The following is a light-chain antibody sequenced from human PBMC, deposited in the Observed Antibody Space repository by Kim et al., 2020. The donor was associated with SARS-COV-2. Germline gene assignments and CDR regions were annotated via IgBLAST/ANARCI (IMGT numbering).Light chain of an antibody. V-gene: IGLV1-44*01. CDR3: AAWDDSLNGNWV. CDR2: SNN. J-gene: IGLJ3*02. CDR1: SSNIGSNT. Sequence: QSVLTQPPSASGTPGQRVTISCSVSSSNIGSNTVNWYQQLPGTAPKLLIYSNNQRPSGVPDRFSGSKSGTSASLAISGLQSEDEADYYCAAWDDSLNGNWVFGGGTQLTVL.